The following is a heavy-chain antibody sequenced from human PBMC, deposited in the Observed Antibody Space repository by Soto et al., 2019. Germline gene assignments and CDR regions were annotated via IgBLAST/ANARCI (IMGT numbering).Heavy chain of an antibody. CDR1: GGSISSYY. Sequence: TLSLTCTVSGGSISSYYWSWIRQPPGKGLEWIGYIYYSGSTNYNPSLKSRVTISVDTSKNQFSLKLSSVTAADTAVYYCARDGAAAGKIWGQGTLVTVSS. CDR2: IYYSGST. CDR3: ARDGAAAGKI. J-gene: IGHJ4*02. D-gene: IGHD6-13*01. V-gene: IGHV4-59*01.